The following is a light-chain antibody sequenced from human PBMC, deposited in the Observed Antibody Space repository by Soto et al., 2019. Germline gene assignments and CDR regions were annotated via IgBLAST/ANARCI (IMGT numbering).Light chain of an antibody. V-gene: IGLV2-14*01. CDR2: EVS. J-gene: IGLJ1*01. CDR3: SSYTSTNTPYV. Sequence: QSVLTQPASVSGSPGQSITISCTGTSSDIGGYKYVSWYQQHPAKAPKLIIYEVSNRPSGVSNRFSGSKSGNTASLTISGLQAEAEAEYYCSSYTSTNTPYVFGTGTKVTVL. CDR1: SSDIGGYKY.